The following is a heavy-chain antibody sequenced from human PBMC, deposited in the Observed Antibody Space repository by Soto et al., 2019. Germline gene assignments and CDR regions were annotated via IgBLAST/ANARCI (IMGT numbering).Heavy chain of an antibody. CDR1: GYTFTGYY. J-gene: IGHJ4*02. CDR2: INPNSGGT. CDR3: ARDLAKGGGSAGFDY. D-gene: IGHD2-15*01. Sequence: QVQLVQSGAEVKKPGASVKVSCKASGYTFTGYYMHWVRQAPGQGLEWMGWINPNSGGTKYPQKFQGRVTMTRDTSITTVYMSLTGLKSDDTAVYYCARDLAKGGGSAGFDYWVQGTLVAVSS. V-gene: IGHV1-2*02.